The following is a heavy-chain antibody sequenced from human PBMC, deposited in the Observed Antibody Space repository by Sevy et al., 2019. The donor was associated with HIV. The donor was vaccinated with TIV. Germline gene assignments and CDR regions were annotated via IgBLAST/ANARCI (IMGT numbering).Heavy chain of an antibody. D-gene: IGHD6-13*01. J-gene: IGHJ4*02. CDR2: TSGSGEST. Sequence: GGSLRLSCAASGFNFSSYAMSWVRQAPGKGLEWVSTTSGSGESTNYADSVKGRFSISRDNSKNTLFLQMNSLRAEDTAVYYCAKARSGIASAGTNYWGQGTLVTVSS. CDR3: AKARSGIASAGTNY. V-gene: IGHV3-23*01. CDR1: GFNFSSYA.